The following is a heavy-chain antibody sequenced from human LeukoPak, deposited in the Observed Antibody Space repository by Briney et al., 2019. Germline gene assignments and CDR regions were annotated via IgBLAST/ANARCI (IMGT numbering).Heavy chain of an antibody. Sequence: GGSLRLSGAASGFSFSSYWMSWVRQAPGKGLEWVSNIKQDGSEKYYVDSEKGRFTISRDNAKNSLYLQMNSLRAEDTAVYYCARDAHDSSGYEDWGQRTLVTVSS. J-gene: IGHJ4*02. CDR2: IKQDGSEK. CDR3: ARDAHDSSGYED. V-gene: IGHV3-7*01. CDR1: GFSFSSYW. D-gene: IGHD3-22*01.